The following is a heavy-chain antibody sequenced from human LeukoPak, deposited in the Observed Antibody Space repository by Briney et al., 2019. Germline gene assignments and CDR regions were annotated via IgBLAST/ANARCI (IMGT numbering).Heavy chain of an antibody. D-gene: IGHD4-17*01. CDR3: VKASYGDYPLWYFDL. J-gene: IGHJ2*01. CDR1: GFTFKTYA. V-gene: IGHV3-64D*09. CDR2: TSSIGGST. Sequence: GGSLRLSCSASGFTFKTYAMHWVRQAPGKGLEYVSSTSSIGGSTYYADSVKGRFTISRDNSKNTLLLQLGSLRPEDTALYYCVKASYGDYPLWYFDLWGRGTLITVSS.